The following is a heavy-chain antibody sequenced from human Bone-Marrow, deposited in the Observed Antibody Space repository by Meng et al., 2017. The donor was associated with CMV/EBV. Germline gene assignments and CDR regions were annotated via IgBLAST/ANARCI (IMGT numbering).Heavy chain of an antibody. Sequence: SVKVSCKASGGTFSSYAISWVRQAPGQGLEWMGGIIPILGIANYAQKFQGRVTITADKSTSTAYMELSSPRSEDTAVYYCARGKGKLERHYYYGMDVWGQGTTVTVSS. CDR3: ARGKGKLERHYYYGMDV. V-gene: IGHV1-69*10. CDR2: IIPILGIA. CDR1: GGTFSSYA. J-gene: IGHJ6*01. D-gene: IGHD1-1*01.